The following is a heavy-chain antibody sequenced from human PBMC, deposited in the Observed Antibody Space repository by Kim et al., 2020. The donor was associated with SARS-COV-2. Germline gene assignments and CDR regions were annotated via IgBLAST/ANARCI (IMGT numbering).Heavy chain of an antibody. V-gene: IGHV4-31*02. CDR3: ARSLVRGANWFDP. Sequence: YYNLSLKSRVSISADTSKNHFSLKLSSVTAADTAVYYCARSLVRGANWFDPWGQGTLVIVSS. J-gene: IGHJ5*02. D-gene: IGHD3-10*01.